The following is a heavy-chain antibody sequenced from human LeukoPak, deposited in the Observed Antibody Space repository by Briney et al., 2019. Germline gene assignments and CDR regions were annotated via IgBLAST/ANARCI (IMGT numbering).Heavy chain of an antibody. V-gene: IGHV1-2*02. CDR2: INPNSGGT. CDR3: ARDQVNDAFDI. Sequence: ASVKVSCKASGYTFTGYYMHWVRQAPGQGLEWVGWINPNSGGTKYAQKFQGRVTMTRDTSISTAYMELSRLRSDVTALYYCARDQVNDAFDIWGQGTVVTVSS. J-gene: IGHJ3*02. CDR1: GYTFTGYY.